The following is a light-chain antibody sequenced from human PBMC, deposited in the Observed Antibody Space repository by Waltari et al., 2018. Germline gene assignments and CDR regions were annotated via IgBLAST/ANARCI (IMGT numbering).Light chain of an antibody. J-gene: IGKJ2*01. CDR3: QQYYTTPYT. CDR1: QSILYSSNNKNY. V-gene: IGKV4-1*01. Sequence: DIVMNQSPDSLTVSLGERATINCKSSQSILYSSNNKNYLAWYQQMAGQPPKLLIYWASTRESGVPDRFSGSGSGTDFTLTISSLQAEDVAAYYCQQYYTTPYTFGQGTKLEI. CDR2: WAS.